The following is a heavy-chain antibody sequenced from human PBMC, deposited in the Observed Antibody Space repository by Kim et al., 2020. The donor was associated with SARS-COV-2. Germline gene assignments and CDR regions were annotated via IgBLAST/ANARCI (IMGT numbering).Heavy chain of an antibody. J-gene: IGHJ5*02. Sequence: GGSLRLSCAASGFTVSNSAMSWVRQAPGRGLEWVAAISARGVSTYYADSVKGRFTIPRDNSKKTLYVQMDSLRAEDTAVYYCARDRSGYYGWFDPWGQG. CDR2: ISARGVST. CDR3: ARDRSGYYGWFDP. CDR1: GFTVSNSA. V-gene: IGHV3-23*01. D-gene: IGHD3-3*01.